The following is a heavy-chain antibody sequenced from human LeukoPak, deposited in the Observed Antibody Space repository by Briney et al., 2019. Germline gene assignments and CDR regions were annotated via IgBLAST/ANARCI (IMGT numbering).Heavy chain of an antibody. J-gene: IGHJ4*02. CDR2: MNPNSGNT. CDR1: GYTFTSYD. V-gene: IGHV1-8*03. Sequence: ASVKVSCKASGYTFTSYDINWVRQATGQGLEWMGWMNPNSGNTGYAQKFQGRVAITRNTSISAAYMELSSLKSEDTAVYYCVRRQGSDGNNYEWGYWGQGTLVTVSS. CDR3: VRRQGSDGNNYEWGY. D-gene: IGHD5-24*01.